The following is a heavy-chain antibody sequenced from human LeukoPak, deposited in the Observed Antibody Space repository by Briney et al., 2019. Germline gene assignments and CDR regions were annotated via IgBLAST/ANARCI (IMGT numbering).Heavy chain of an antibody. J-gene: IGHJ4*02. CDR1: GFTFSSYS. V-gene: IGHV3-21*01. Sequence: PGGSLRLSCAASGFTFSSYSMNWVRQAPGKGLEWVSSISSSSSYIYYADSVKGRFTISRDNAKNSLYLQMNSLRAEDTAVYYCAKGDLGGYAIPRYWGQGTLVTVSS. D-gene: IGHD2-8*01. CDR2: ISSSSSYI. CDR3: AKGDLGGYAIPRY.